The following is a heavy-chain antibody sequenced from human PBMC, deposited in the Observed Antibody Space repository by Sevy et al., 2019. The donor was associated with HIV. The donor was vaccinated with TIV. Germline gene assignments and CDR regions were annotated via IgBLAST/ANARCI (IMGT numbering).Heavy chain of an antibody. CDR3: AKALSPYGSGWYRGIDF. D-gene: IGHD6-19*01. V-gene: IGHV3-9*01. Sequence: GGSLRLSCAATGFTFDDYAMHWVRQAPGKGLEWVSGITWKSGSTGYADSVKGRFTVSRDNAKNFLYLQMYSLRPDDTAFYYCAKALSPYGSGWYRGIDFWGQGTLVTVSS. J-gene: IGHJ4*02. CDR2: ITWKSGST. CDR1: GFTFDDYA.